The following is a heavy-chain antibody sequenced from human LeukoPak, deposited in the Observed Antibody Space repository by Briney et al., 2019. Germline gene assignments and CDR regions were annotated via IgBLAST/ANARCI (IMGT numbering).Heavy chain of an antibody. D-gene: IGHD2-15*01. J-gene: IGHJ5*02. CDR1: GGSISSSSYY. V-gene: IGHV4-39*07. CDR2: IYYSGNT. Sequence: PSETLSLTCTVSGGSISSSSYYWGWIRQPPGKGLEWIGSIYYSGNTYYNPSLKSRVTISVDTSKNQFSRKLSSVTTADTAVYYCARGIDWFDPWGQGTLVTVSS. CDR3: ARGIDWFDP.